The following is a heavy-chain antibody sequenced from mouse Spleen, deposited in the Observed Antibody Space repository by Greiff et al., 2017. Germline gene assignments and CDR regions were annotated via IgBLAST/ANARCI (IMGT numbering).Heavy chain of an antibody. D-gene: IGHD4-1*01. J-gene: IGHJ2*01. CDR1: GYTFTSYW. Sequence: QVQLKQSGAELVKPGASVKLSCKASGYTFTSYWMHWVKQRPGQGLEWIGMIHPNSGSTNYNEKFKSKATLTVDKSSSTAYMRLSSLTSEDSAVYYCAREVKLGKGDYWGQGTTLTVSS. CDR3: AREVKLGKGDY. CDR2: IHPNSGST. V-gene: IGHV1-64*01.